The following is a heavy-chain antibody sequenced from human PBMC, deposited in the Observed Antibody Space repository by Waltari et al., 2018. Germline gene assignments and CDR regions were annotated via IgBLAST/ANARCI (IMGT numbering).Heavy chain of an antibody. V-gene: IGHV3-23*01. CDR1: GFTFSSHA. CDR2: ISGSGDSV. Sequence: ELQLLEAGGGLVQPGGSLRLPCGASGFTFSSHAMRWVRQATGKGLEWVSAISGSGDSVFYAESVKGRFTVSRDNSKNTLFLEMNSLRAEDTAVYFCARDWRRSLEYLDWLLFALDYWGQGTLVTVSS. D-gene: IGHD3-9*01. CDR3: ARDWRRSLEYLDWLLFALDY. J-gene: IGHJ4*02.